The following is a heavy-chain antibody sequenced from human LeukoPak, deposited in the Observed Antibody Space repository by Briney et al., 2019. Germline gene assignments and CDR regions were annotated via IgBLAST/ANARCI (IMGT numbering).Heavy chain of an antibody. Sequence: GGSLRLSCATSGLTFTNAWMSWVRQAPRKGLEWVGRIKSKTDGGTVDYAPPVKGRFTISRDDSRNTLSLEMNFLKTEDTAVYYCTTDPGNYEIFWGQGTLVSVSS. D-gene: IGHD4-11*01. J-gene: IGHJ4*02. CDR3: TTDPGNYEIF. CDR2: IKSKTDGGTV. CDR1: GLTFTNAW. V-gene: IGHV3-15*01.